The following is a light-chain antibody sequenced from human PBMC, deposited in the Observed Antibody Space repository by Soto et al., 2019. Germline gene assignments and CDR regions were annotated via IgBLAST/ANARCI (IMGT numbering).Light chain of an antibody. Sequence: QSALTQPPSASGFPGQSVTISCTGTSSDVGYYDYVSWYQQHPGKAPKLVIYKGTQRPSGVSNRFSGSTSGNAASLTISALQTDDEADYFCCSSAPESTYVCGTGTKLTVL. CDR2: KGT. J-gene: IGLJ1*01. V-gene: IGLV2-8*01. CDR3: CSSAPESTYV. CDR1: SSDVGYYDY.